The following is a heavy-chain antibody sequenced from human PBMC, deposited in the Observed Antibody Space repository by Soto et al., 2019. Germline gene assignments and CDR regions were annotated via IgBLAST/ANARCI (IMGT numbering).Heavy chain of an antibody. CDR1: GFTFNNFA. J-gene: IGHJ5*02. Sequence: PGGSLRLSCAASGFTFNNFAMHWVRQAPGKGLEWVAVISYDGSNKYYADSVKGRFTISRDNSKNTLYLQMNSLRAEDTAVYYCARERYCSGGSCTPAWFDPWGQGTLVTVSS. V-gene: IGHV3-30-3*01. CDR2: ISYDGSNK. CDR3: ARERYCSGGSCTPAWFDP. D-gene: IGHD2-15*01.